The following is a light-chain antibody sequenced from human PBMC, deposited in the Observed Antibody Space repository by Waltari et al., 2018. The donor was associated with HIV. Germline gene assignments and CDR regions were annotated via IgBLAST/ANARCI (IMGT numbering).Light chain of an antibody. CDR1: QGISSY. CDR2: AAS. Sequence: DIQLTQSPSFLSASVGDRVTITCRASQGISSYLAWYQKKPGKAPKLLIYAASTLQTGVPSRFGGSGSGTDFTLTISSLQPEDFATYYCQQLNSYPLTFGGGTKVEIK. CDR3: QQLNSYPLT. V-gene: IGKV1-9*01. J-gene: IGKJ4*01.